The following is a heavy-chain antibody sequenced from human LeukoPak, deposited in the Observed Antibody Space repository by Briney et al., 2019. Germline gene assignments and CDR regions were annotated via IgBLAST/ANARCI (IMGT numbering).Heavy chain of an antibody. CDR2: ITTYNGYT. D-gene: IGHD4-17*01. V-gene: IGHV1-18*01. CDR3: ARGYDYGDYVGDFDY. Sequence: ASVKVSCKASGYTFTSYPISWVRQAPGQGLEWMGWITTYNGYTKYAQKLQDRVTMTTDTPTTTAYMDLRGLRSDDTAVYYCARGYDYGDYVGDFDYWGQGTLVTVSS. J-gene: IGHJ4*02. CDR1: GYTFTSYP.